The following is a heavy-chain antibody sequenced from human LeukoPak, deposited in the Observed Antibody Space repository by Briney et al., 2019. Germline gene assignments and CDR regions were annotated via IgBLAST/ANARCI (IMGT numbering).Heavy chain of an antibody. CDR3: ARNLGGYEKNWFDP. CDR2: IKQDGSEK. Sequence: GGSLRLSCAASGFTFSSYWMSWVRQAPGKGLEWVANIKQDGSEKYYVDSVKGRFTISRDNAKNSLYLQMNSPRAEDTAVYYCARNLGGYEKNWFDPWGQGTLVTVSS. CDR1: GFTFSSYW. J-gene: IGHJ5*02. D-gene: IGHD5-12*01. V-gene: IGHV3-7*01.